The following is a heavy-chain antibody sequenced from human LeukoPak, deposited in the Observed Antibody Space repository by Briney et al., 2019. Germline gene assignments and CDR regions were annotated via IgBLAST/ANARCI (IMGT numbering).Heavy chain of an antibody. CDR2: IYYSGST. CDR1: GGSVSSGRHF. J-gene: IGHJ4*02. CDR3: ASQYNWNEGGFDY. D-gene: IGHD1-1*01. V-gene: IGHV4-61*01. Sequence: SETLSLTCTVSGGSVSSGRHFWSWIRQPPGKGLEWIGYIYYSGSTNYTPSLKSRVTMSVDMSKNQFSLRLSSVTAADTAVYYCASQYNWNEGGFDYWGQGTLVTVSS.